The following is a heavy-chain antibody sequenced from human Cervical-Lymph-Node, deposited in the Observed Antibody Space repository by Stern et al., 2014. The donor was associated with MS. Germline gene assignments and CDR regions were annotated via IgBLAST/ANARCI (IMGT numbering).Heavy chain of an antibody. D-gene: IGHD5-24*01. V-gene: IGHV5-51*01. CDR2: IYPSDSDA. Sequence: EVQLVESGAELKKPGESLKISCKASGYSFTSWGIGWVRPLPGKGLEWLGIIYPSDSDARYSPSFQGRVTISADKSISTAYLQWSSLKASDTAMYYCAIDADGYNSIGYWGQGTLVTVSS. CDR3: AIDADGYNSIGY. J-gene: IGHJ4*02. CDR1: GYSFTSWG.